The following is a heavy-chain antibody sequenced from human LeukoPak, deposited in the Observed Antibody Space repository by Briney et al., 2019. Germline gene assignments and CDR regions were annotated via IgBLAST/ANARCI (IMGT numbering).Heavy chain of an antibody. CDR3: ARALRGFLYYYYYMDV. CDR2: IYYSGST. V-gene: IGHV4-59*01. CDR1: GGSISSYY. Sequence: SETLSLTCTVSGGSISSYYWSWIRRPPGKGLEWIGYIYYSGSTNYNPSLKSRVTISVDTSKNQFSLKLSSVTAADTAVYYCARALRGFLYYYYYMDVWGKGTTVTVSS. D-gene: IGHD2/OR15-2a*01. J-gene: IGHJ6*03.